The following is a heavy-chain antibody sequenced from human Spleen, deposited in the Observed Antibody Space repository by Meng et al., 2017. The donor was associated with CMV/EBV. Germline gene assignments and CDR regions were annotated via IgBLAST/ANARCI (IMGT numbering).Heavy chain of an antibody. D-gene: IGHD2-15*01. CDR3: AREELYCSGGRCYSGYYYGMDV. CDR2: INPNRGVT. CDR1: GYTFTGYQ. J-gene: IGHJ6*02. Sequence: ASVKVSCKASGYTFTGYQIHWVRQAPGQGLEWMGLINPNRGVTSYVQKFQGRLTMTRDTSIGTAYMELSSLRSEDTAMYYCAREELYCSGGRCYSGYYYGMDVWGQGTTVTVSS. V-gene: IGHV1-2*02.